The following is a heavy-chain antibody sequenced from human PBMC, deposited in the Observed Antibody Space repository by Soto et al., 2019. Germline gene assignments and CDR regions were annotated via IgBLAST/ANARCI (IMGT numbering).Heavy chain of an antibody. CDR1: GFTFSSYW. Sequence: GSLRLSCAASGFTFSSYWMSWVRQAPGKGLEWVANIKQDGSEKYYVDSVKGRFTISRDNAKNSLYLQMNSLRAEDTAVYYCARPLVGATFSAPGYWGQGTLVTVSS. CDR3: ARPLVGATFSAPGY. D-gene: IGHD1-26*01. J-gene: IGHJ4*02. CDR2: IKQDGSEK. V-gene: IGHV3-7*01.